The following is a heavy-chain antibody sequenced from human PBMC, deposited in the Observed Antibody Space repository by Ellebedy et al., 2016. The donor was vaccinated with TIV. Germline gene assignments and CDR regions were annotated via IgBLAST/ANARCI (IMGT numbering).Heavy chain of an antibody. Sequence: GGSLRLXXTGSGFTFGDYAMSWFRQAPGKGLEWVGFIRSKASGGPAEYAASVKGRFTISRDDSKSIAYLQMNSLKTEDTAVYYCARPPPSFYSSGWDSDYWGQGTLVTVSS. J-gene: IGHJ4*02. V-gene: IGHV3-49*03. CDR2: IRSKASGGPA. D-gene: IGHD6-19*01. CDR3: ARPPPSFYSSGWDSDY. CDR1: GFTFGDYA.